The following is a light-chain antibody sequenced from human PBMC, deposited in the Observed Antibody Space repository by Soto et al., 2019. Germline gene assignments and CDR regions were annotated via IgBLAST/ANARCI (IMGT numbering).Light chain of an antibody. J-gene: IGKJ1*01. V-gene: IGKV3-20*01. CDR1: QSVSSSY. Sequence: EIVLTQSPATLSLSPGGRATLSCRASQSVSSSYLAWYQQRPGQPPNLLIFGASHRAPDIPDRFSGSGSGTDFTLTISRLEPEDFAVYYCQQYGSPIQTFGQGTKVDIK. CDR2: GAS. CDR3: QQYGSPIQT.